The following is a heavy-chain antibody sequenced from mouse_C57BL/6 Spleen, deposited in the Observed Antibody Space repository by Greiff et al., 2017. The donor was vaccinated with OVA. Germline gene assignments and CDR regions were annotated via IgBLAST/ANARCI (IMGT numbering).Heavy chain of an antibody. J-gene: IGHJ1*03. CDR2: IYPGSGST. D-gene: IGHD1-1*01. V-gene: IGHV1-55*01. Sequence: QVQLQQPGAELVKPGASVKMSCKASGYTFTSYWITWVKQRPGQGLEWIGDIYPGSGSTNYNEKLKSKATLTVEPSSSTAYMQLSSLTSEDSAVYYCATDYYGSSYGYFDVWGTGTTVTVSS. CDR3: ATDYYGSSYGYFDV. CDR1: GYTFTSYW.